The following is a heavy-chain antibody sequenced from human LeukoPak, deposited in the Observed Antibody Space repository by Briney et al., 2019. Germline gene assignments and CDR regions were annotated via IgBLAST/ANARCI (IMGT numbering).Heavy chain of an antibody. Sequence: SVKASSKASGGTFSSYAISWVRQAPGQGLEWMGGIIPIFGTANYAQKFQGRVTITTDESTSTAYMELSSLRSEDTAVYYCASGVVPAAIPSYYYMDVWGKGTTVTVSS. CDR1: GGTFSSYA. J-gene: IGHJ6*03. D-gene: IGHD2-2*01. CDR3: ASGVVPAAIPSYYYMDV. V-gene: IGHV1-69*05. CDR2: IIPIFGTA.